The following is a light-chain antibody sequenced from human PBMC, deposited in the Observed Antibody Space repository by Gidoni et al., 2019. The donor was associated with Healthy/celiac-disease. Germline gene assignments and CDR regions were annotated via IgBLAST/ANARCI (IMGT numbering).Light chain of an antibody. Sequence: IVFTHSPATLSLSPGERATLSCRASQCVSSYLAWYQQKPGQAPRLLIYDASNRATGIPARFSGSGSGTDFTLTISSLEPEDFAVYYCQQRSNWPWTFGQGTKVEIK. CDR3: QQRSNWPWT. V-gene: IGKV3-11*01. CDR2: DAS. J-gene: IGKJ1*01. CDR1: QCVSSY.